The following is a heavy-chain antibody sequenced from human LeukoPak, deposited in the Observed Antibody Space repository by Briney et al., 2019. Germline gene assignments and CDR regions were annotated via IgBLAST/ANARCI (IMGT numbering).Heavy chain of an antibody. J-gene: IGHJ6*02. Sequence: GGPLRLSCAASGFNFSSYSMNWVRQAPGKGLEWVSSISSSSSNIYYADSVKGRFTISRDNAKNSLYLQMNSRRAEDTAVYYCARDAGSSWYSMSYYGMDVWGQGTTVTVSS. CDR3: ARDAGSSWYSMSYYGMDV. CDR1: GFNFSSYS. CDR2: ISSSSSNI. D-gene: IGHD6-13*01. V-gene: IGHV3-21*01.